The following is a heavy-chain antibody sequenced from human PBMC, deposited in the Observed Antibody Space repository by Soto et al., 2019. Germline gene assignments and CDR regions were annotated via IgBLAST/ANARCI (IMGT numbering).Heavy chain of an antibody. J-gene: IGHJ4*01. D-gene: IGHD3-3*01. CDR3: LRDIFGVVIFDY. CDR2: ISSHGRYT. Sequence: PGGSQRLSCSPCGFRFSDSAMLWARQAPVHGPEYVSAISSHGRYTYYAYSVEGRFTNSRDNSRSAVHLQMTTPRTEDTDFYYCLRDIFGVVIFDYWGHGTQVTVSS. V-gene: IGHV3-64D*06. CDR1: GFRFSDSA.